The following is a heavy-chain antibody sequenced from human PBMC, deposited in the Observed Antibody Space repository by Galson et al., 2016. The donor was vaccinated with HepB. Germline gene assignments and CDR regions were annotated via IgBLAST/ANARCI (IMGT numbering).Heavy chain of an antibody. CDR1: GCTFNTYN. CDR2: IKPSGGNT. D-gene: IGHD6-6*01. J-gene: IGHJ4*02. V-gene: IGHV1-46*02. CDR3: ARELDHSSYFDY. Sequence: SVKVSCKASGCTFNTYNMHWVRQAPGQGLEWMGIIKPSGGNTIYAQKFQDRITMTRDTSTSTVYMELISLRSEDTAVYYCARELDHSSYFDYWGQGTLLTVSS.